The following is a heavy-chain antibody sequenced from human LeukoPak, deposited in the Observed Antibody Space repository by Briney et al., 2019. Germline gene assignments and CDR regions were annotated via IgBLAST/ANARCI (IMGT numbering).Heavy chain of an antibody. J-gene: IGHJ6*02. CDR3: ASHPINCSGGSCYSDYYYYGMDV. V-gene: IGHV1-69*04. Sequence: SVKVSCKASGGTFSSYAISWVRQAPGQGLEWMGRIIPILGIANYAQKFQGRVTITADKSTSTAYMELSSLRSEDTAVYYCASHPINCSGGSCYSDYYYYGMDVWGQGTTVTVSS. CDR1: GGTFSSYA. CDR2: IIPILGIA. D-gene: IGHD2-15*01.